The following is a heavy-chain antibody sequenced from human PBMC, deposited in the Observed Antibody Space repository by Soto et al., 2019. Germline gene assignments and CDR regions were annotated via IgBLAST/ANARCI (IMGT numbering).Heavy chain of an antibody. CDR2: NYHSGST. D-gene: IGHD6-6*01. V-gene: IGHV4-4*02. CDR3: ARGPSGSSSLDMWFDP. CDR1: GGSISSNNW. Sequence: SETLSLTCAVSGGSISSNNWWSSVRQPPGRGLEWIGENYHSGSTNYNPSLKSRVTISVDKTKNQFSLKLSSVTAADTAVYYCARGPSGSSSLDMWFDPWGQGTLVTVSS. J-gene: IGHJ5*02.